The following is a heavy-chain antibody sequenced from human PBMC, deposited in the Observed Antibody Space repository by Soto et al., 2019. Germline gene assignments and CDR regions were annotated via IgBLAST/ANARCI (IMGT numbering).Heavy chain of an antibody. J-gene: IGHJ4*02. D-gene: IGHD1-1*01. V-gene: IGHV4-34*01. CDR1: GGSFSGYY. CDR3: ARAGLERLDY. CDR2: INHSGST. Sequence: QVQLQQWGAGLLKPSETLSLTCAVYGGSFSGYYWSWIRQPPGKGLEWIGEINHSGSTNYNPSLKSRVTISVDTSKNQFSLKLSSVTAVDTAVYYCARAGLERLDYWGQGTLVTVSS.